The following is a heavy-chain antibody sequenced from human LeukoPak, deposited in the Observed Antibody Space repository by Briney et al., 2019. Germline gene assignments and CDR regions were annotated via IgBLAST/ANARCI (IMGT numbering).Heavy chain of an antibody. Sequence: ASVKVSCKASGYTFTSYYMHWVRQAPGQGLEWMGIINPSGGSTSYAQKFQGRVTMTRDTSTSTVYMELSSLRSEDTAVYYCARNEGYYDILTGYSWDYYYYMDVWGKGTTVTISS. CDR2: INPSGGST. D-gene: IGHD3-9*01. J-gene: IGHJ6*03. V-gene: IGHV1-46*01. CDR3: ARNEGYYDILTGYSWDYYYYMDV. CDR1: GYTFTSYY.